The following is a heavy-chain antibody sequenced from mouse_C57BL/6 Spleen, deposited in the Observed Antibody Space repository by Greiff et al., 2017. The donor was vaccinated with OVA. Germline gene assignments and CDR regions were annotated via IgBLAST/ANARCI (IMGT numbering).Heavy chain of an antibody. J-gene: IGHJ1*03. CDR1: GYSFTDYN. CDR2: INPNYGTT. V-gene: IGHV1-39*01. D-gene: IGHD1-1*01. CDR3: ARSYGSSPSYWYFDV. Sequence: EVQVVESGPELVKPGASVKISCKASGYSFTDYNMNWVKQSNGKSLEWIGVINPNYGTTSYNQKFKGKATLTVDQSSSTAYMQLNSLTSEDSAVYYCARSYGSSPSYWYFDVWGTGTTVTVSS.